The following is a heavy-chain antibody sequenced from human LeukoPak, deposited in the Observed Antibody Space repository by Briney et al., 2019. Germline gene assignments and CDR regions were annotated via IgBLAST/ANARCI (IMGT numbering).Heavy chain of an antibody. J-gene: IGHJ6*02. CDR2: INAGNGNT. CDR1: GYTFTSYA. CDR3: ARSGSSGSPHYHGMDA. V-gene: IGHV1-3*01. D-gene: IGHD3-10*01. Sequence: GASVKVSCKASGYTFTSYAMHWVRQAPGQRLEWMGWINAGNGNTKYSQKFQGRVTITRDTSASTAYMELSSLRSEDTAVYYCARSGSSGSPHYHGMDAWGQGTTVIVSS.